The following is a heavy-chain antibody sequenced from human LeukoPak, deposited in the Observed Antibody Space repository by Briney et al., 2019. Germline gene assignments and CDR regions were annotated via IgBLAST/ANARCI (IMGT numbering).Heavy chain of an antibody. V-gene: IGHV3-74*03. CDR2: ISSDGSAT. J-gene: IGHJ6*02. D-gene: IGHD4-11*01. Sequence: GRSLRLSCAASGFTFSSYWMHWVRHAPGKGLVWVLRISSDGSATTYADSVKGRFTISRDNARNTLYLQVNSLRAEDTAVYYCARDRSYTMDVWGQGTTVTVSS. CDR3: ARDRSYTMDV. CDR1: GFTFSSYW.